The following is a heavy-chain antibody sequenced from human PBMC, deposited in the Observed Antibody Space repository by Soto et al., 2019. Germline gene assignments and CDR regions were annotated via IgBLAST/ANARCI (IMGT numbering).Heavy chain of an antibody. CDR2: IYYSGST. CDR3: ARAVGYCISTSCYPYYYYGMDV. J-gene: IGHJ6*02. D-gene: IGHD2-2*01. V-gene: IGHV4-31*03. CDR1: GGSISSGGYY. Sequence: SETLSLTCTVSGGSISSGGYYWSWIRQHPGKGLEWIGYIYYSGSTYYNPSLKSRVTISVDTSKNQFSLKLSSVTAADTAVYYCARAVGYCISTSCYPYYYYGMDVWGQGTTVTVSS.